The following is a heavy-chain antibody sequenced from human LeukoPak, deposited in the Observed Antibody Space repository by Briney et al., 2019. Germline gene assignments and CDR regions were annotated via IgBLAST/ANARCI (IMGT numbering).Heavy chain of an antibody. CDR1: GFTFGDYA. CDR2: IRCKAYGGTT. D-gene: IGHD3-22*01. Sequence: PGRSLRLSCTASGFTFGDYAMSWVRQAPGKGLEWVGFIRCKAYGGTTEYAASVKGRFTISRDDSKSIAYLQMNSLKIEDTAVYYRTRDVYYYDSSLPGYWGQGTLVTVSS. J-gene: IGHJ4*02. CDR3: TRDVYYYDSSLPGY. V-gene: IGHV3-49*04.